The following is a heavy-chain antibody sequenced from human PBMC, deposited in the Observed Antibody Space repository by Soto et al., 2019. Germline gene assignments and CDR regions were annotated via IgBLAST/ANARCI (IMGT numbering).Heavy chain of an antibody. D-gene: IGHD3-22*01. V-gene: IGHV1-3*01. J-gene: IGHJ4*02. CDR3: ARKKEIPPYYYDSSGYYSYYFDY. CDR1: GYTFTSYA. CDR2: INAGNGNT. Sequence: ASVKVSCKASGYTFTSYAMHWVRQAPGQRLEWMGWINAGNGNTKYSQKFQGRVTITRDTSASTAYMELSSLRSEDTAVYYCARKKEIPPYYYDSSGYYSYYFDYWGQGTLVTVSS.